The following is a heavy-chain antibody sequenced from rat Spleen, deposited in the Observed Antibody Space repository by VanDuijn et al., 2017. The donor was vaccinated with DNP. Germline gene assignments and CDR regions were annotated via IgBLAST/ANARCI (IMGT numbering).Heavy chain of an antibody. CDR2: IIYDGSFT. CDR1: GFTFSDYA. Sequence: EVQLVESGGGLVQPGNSLKVSCAASGFTFSDYAMAWVRQSPTKGLEWVATIIYDGSFTYYRDSVKGRFTISRDNAKNTQYLQMDSLRSEDTATYYCARHPQTTGIPDYWGQGVMVTVSS. V-gene: IGHV5-17*01. CDR3: ARHPQTTGIPDY. J-gene: IGHJ2*01. D-gene: IGHD1-7*01.